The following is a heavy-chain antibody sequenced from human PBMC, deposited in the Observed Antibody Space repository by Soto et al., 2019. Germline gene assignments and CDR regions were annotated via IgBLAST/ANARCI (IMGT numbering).Heavy chain of an antibody. V-gene: IGHV4-31*02. CDR3: ARGGSSIGYCSSTSCYDRDFDY. Sequence: SETLSLTCTVSGGSISSGGYYWSWIRQHPGKGLEWIGYIYYSGSTYYNPSLKSRVTISVDTSKNQFSLKLSSVTAADMAVYYCARGGSSIGYCSSTSCYDRDFDYWGQGTLVTVSS. CDR1: GGSISSGGYY. D-gene: IGHD2-2*01. J-gene: IGHJ4*02. CDR2: IYYSGST.